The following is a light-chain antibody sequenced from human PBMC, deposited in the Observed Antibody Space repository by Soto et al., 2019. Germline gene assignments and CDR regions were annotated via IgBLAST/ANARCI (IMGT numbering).Light chain of an antibody. J-gene: IGKJ2*01. Sequence: EIVLTQSPGTLSLSPGERATLSCRASQSVSSSYLAWYQQKPGKAPRLLIYVASSRATGIPDRFSGSGSGTDFTLTISRLEPEDFAVYYCRQYDSSPVTFGQGTKLEIK. CDR2: VAS. CDR3: RQYDSSPVT. V-gene: IGKV3-20*01. CDR1: QSVSSSY.